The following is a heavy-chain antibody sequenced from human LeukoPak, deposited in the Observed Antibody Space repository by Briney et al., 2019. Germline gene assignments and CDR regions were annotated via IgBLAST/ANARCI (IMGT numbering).Heavy chain of an antibody. V-gene: IGHV4-59*08. CDR1: GGSISRSR. CDR2: FLAIGTT. CDR3: VRHGAGSSGWYGN. J-gene: IGHJ4*02. D-gene: IGHD6-13*01. Sequence: SETLSLTCTVSGGSISRSRWSWIRQPPGKGLEWIGYFLAIGTTNYNPSLESRVTISIDTSKNQLSLRLTSVTAADTAVYYCVRHGAGSSGWYGNWGQGLLVTVSS.